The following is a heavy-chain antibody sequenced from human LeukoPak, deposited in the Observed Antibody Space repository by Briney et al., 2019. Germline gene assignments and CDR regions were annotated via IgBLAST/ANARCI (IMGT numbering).Heavy chain of an antibody. CDR3: ARGYRDGYNYRWFDP. V-gene: IGHV4-34*01. CDR2: INHSGST. D-gene: IGHD5-24*01. J-gene: IGHJ5*02. CDR1: GGPFSGYY. Sequence: SETLSLTCAGCGGPFSGYYWSWIRQPPGKGLEWIGEINHSGSTNYNPSLKSRVTISVDQSTHQFSLKLSSVTAADTAVYYCARGYRDGYNYRWFDPWGQGTLVTVSS.